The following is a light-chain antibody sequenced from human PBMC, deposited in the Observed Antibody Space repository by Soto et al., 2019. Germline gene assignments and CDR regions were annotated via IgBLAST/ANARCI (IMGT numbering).Light chain of an antibody. J-gene: IGLJ1*01. CDR2: DVS. CDR3: SSYTSSSTPYV. CDR1: SSDVGGYNY. V-gene: IGLV2-14*01. Sequence: QSVLTQPASVSGSPGQSITISCTGTSSDVGGYNYVSWYQQHPGKAPKLMIYDVSNRPSGVSNGFSGSKSGNTASLTISGLQAEDEADYYCSSYTSSSTPYVFGTGTKVPS.